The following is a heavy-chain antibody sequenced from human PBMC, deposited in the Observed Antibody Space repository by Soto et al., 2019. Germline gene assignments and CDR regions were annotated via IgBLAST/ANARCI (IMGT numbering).Heavy chain of an antibody. V-gene: IGHV1-69*13. CDR2: IIPIFGTA. CDR1: GGTFSSYA. CDR3: ASPRFDIVLVPAATGGYYYYYGMDV. J-gene: IGHJ6*02. D-gene: IGHD2-2*01. Sequence: SVKVSCKASGGTFSSYAISWVRQAPGQGLEWMGGIIPIFGTANYAQKFQGRVTITADESTSTAYMELSSLRSEDTAVYYCASPRFDIVLVPAATGGYYYYYGMDVWGQGTTVTVSS.